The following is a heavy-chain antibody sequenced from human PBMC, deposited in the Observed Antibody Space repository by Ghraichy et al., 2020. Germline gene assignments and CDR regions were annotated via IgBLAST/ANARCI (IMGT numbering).Heavy chain of an antibody. CDR1: GGSISSYY. Sequence: SDTLSLTCTVSGGSISSYYWSWIRQPPGKGLEWIGYIYYSGSTNYNPSLKSRVTISVDTSKNQFSLKLSSVTAADTAVYYCASGDNWNDPFDYWGQGTLVTVSS. J-gene: IGHJ4*02. V-gene: IGHV4-59*07. CDR3: ASGDNWNDPFDY. D-gene: IGHD1-1*01. CDR2: IYYSGST.